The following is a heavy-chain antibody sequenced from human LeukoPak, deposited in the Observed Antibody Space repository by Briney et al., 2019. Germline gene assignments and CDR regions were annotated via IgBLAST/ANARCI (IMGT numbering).Heavy chain of an antibody. CDR3: ARDRSIQLWSFDY. CDR2: IYIDGTGI. Sequence: GGSLRLSCAASGFTFSKYWMHWVRQAPGKGLVWVSRIYIDGTGIVYAGSVKGRFTISRDNSKNTLYLQMNSLRAEDTAVYYCARDRSIQLWSFDYWGQGTLVTVSS. CDR1: GFTFSKYW. D-gene: IGHD5-18*01. J-gene: IGHJ4*02. V-gene: IGHV3-74*01.